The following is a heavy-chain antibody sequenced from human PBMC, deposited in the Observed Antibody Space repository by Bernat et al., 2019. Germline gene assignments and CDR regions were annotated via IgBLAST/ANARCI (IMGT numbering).Heavy chain of an antibody. CDR2: ISYDGSNK. V-gene: IGHV3-30*18. Sequence: QVQLVESGGGVVQPGRSLRLSCAASGFTFSSYGMHWVRQAPGKGLEWVAVISYDGSNKYYADSVKGRFTISRDNSKNTLYLQMNSLRAEDTAVYYCAKEEVGANDAFDIWGQGTMVTVSS. D-gene: IGHD1-26*01. J-gene: IGHJ3*02. CDR3: AKEEVGANDAFDI. CDR1: GFTFSSYG.